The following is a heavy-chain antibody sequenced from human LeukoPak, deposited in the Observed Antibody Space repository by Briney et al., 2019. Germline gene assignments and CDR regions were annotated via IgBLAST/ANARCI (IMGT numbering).Heavy chain of an antibody. J-gene: IGHJ4*02. CDR1: CYTFTSYG. Sequence: AASVKVSCKASCYTFTSYGISWVRQAPGQGLEWMGWISAYNGNTNYAQKLQGRVTMTTDTSTSTAYMELRGLRSDDTAVYYCARVNPGIAAAGTVFDYWGQGTLVTVSS. V-gene: IGHV1-18*01. CDR3: ARVNPGIAAAGTVFDY. CDR2: ISAYNGNT. D-gene: IGHD6-13*01.